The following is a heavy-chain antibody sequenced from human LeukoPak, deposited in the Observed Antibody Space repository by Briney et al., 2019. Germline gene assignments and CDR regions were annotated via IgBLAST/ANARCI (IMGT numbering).Heavy chain of an antibody. Sequence: GGSLRLSCAASGFTFSSYGMHWVRQAPGKGLEWVAVIWYDGSNKYYADSVKGRFTISRDNSKNTLYLQMNSLRAEDTAVYYCAKGLFDYGGFSDYFDYWGQGTLVIVSS. J-gene: IGHJ4*02. D-gene: IGHD4-23*01. CDR3: AKGLFDYGGFSDYFDY. CDR1: GFTFSSYG. CDR2: IWYDGSNK. V-gene: IGHV3-30*02.